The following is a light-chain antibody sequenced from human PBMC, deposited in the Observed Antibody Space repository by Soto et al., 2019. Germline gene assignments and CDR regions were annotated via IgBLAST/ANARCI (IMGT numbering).Light chain of an antibody. Sequence: EIVMTQSPATLSVSPGERATLSCRASQSISTKLAWYQQKPGQAPRVLIYSASTRATGIPARFSGSESGTEFTLTISSLQPEDFAIYYCHQYDNWPPTWTFGQGTKVDIK. J-gene: IGKJ1*01. CDR2: SAS. CDR1: QSISTK. CDR3: HQYDNWPPTWT. V-gene: IGKV3-15*01.